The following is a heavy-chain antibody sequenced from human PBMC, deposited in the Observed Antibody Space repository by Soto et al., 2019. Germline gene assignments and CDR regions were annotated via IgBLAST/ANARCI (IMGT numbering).Heavy chain of an antibody. J-gene: IGHJ4*02. Sequence: SQTLSLTCAISGDSVSSNSGAWNWIRQSPSRGLEWLGRTYYRSKWYNDYAVSVKGRITINSDTSKNQFSLQLRSVTPEDTAVYFCARDPGCLGGTCDHFDHWGQGTLVTVSS. CDR1: GDSVSSNSGA. CDR3: ARDPGCLGGTCDHFDH. CDR2: TYYRSKWYN. V-gene: IGHV6-1*01. D-gene: IGHD2-15*01.